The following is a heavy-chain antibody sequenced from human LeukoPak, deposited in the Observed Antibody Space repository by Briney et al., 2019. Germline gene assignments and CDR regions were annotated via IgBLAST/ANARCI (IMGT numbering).Heavy chain of an antibody. CDR3: AKLSEKATTIDY. J-gene: IGHJ4*02. D-gene: IGHD5-24*01. CDR2: ICFDGGTT. CDR1: GFTFSRYG. V-gene: IGHV3-33*06. Sequence: SLRLSCAASGFTFSRYGMRWVRRAPRKGVGWVAVICFDGGTTGYTDAVKGRFTISRDNPKNTLYLQMSSLRAEDTAGYYCAKLSEKATTIDYWGQGTLVTVSS.